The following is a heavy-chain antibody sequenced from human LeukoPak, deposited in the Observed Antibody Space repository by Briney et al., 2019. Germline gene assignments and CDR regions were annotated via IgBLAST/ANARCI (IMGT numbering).Heavy chain of an antibody. Sequence: SETLSLTCTVSGGSISSYYWSWIRQPAGKGLEWIGRIYTSGSTNYNPSLKSRVTISVDKSKNQFSLKLSSVTAAVTAVYYCARLGGSSSWYVGYYYMDVWGKGTTVTVSS. D-gene: IGHD6-13*01. V-gene: IGHV4-4*07. CDR1: GGSISSYY. CDR3: ARLGGSSSWYVGYYYMDV. J-gene: IGHJ6*03. CDR2: IYTSGST.